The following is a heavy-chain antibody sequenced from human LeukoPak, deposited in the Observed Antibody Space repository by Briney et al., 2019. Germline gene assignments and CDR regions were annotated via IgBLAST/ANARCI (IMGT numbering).Heavy chain of an antibody. CDR2: IWYDGSNK. V-gene: IGHV3-33*08. D-gene: IGHD4-17*01. Sequence: GGSLRLSCAASGFTFSSYGMHWVRQAPGKGLERVAVIWYDGSNKYYADSVKGRFTISRDNSKNTLYLQMNSLRAEDTAVYYCARDHPVTTMDYWGQGTLVTVSS. CDR3: ARDHPVTTMDY. J-gene: IGHJ4*02. CDR1: GFTFSSYG.